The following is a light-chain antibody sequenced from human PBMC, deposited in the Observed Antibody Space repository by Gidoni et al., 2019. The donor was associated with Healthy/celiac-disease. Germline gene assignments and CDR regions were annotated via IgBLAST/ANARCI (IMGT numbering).Light chain of an antibody. CDR1: QSISSW. J-gene: IGKJ2*01. V-gene: IGKV1-5*01. Sequence: DIQMTPSPSTLSASVGDRVTITCRASQSISSWLAWYQQKPGKAPKLLIYDASSLESGVPSRFSGSGSGKEFTLTISSLEPDDFATYYCQQYNSYSPYTFXQXTKLEIK. CDR3: QQYNSYSPYT. CDR2: DAS.